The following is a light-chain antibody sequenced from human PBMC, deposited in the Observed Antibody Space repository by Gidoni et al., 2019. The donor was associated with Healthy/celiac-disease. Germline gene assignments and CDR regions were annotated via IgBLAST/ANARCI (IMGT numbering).Light chain of an antibody. V-gene: IGKV3-11*01. J-gene: IGKJ4*01. CDR3: QQRSNLPRT. CDR1: QSLSIY. Sequence: EIVLTQSPATLSLSPGERATLSCRASQSLSIYLSWYKQKPGQAPRLLIYEASNRATGIQARFSGSGSGTDFTLTISSLEPEDFAVYYCQQRSNLPRTFXGXTKVEIK. CDR2: EAS.